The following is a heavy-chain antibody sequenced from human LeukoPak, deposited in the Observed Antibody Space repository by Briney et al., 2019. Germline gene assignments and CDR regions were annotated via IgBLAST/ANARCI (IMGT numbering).Heavy chain of an antibody. D-gene: IGHD6-19*01. CDR1: GGSFSGYY. CDR3: ARPPYSSGLGGNWFDP. Sequence: SETLSLTCAVYGGSFSGYYWSWIRQPPGKGLEWIGEINHSGSTNYNPSLKSRVTISVDTSKNQFSLKLSSVTAADTAAYYCARPPYSSGLGGNWFDPWGQGTLVTVSS. J-gene: IGHJ5*02. V-gene: IGHV4-34*01. CDR2: INHSGST.